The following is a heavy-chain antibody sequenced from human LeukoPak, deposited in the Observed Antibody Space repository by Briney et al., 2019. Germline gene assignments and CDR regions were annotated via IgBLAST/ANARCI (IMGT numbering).Heavy chain of an antibody. CDR1: GGSISSSSYY. J-gene: IGHJ4*02. Sequence: PSETLSLTCTVSGGSISSSSYYWGWIRQPPGKGLEWIGGIYYSGSTYYNPSLKSRVTISVDTSKNQFSLKLSSVTAADTAVYYCARDRWSYGGDYWGQGTLVTVSS. CDR2: IYYSGST. CDR3: ARDRWSYGGDY. V-gene: IGHV4-39*07. D-gene: IGHD5-18*01.